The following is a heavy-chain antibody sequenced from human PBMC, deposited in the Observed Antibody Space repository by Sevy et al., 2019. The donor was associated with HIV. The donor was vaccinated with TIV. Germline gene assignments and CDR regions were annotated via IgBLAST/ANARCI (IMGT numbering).Heavy chain of an antibody. V-gene: IGHV3-30*02. Sequence: GGSLRLSCAASGFTFSSYGMHWVRQAPGKGLEWVAFIRYDGSNKYYADSVKGRFTISRDNSKNTLYLQMNSLRGEDTAVYYCAKDGSCSSTSCYTGGGEFDYWGQGTLVTVSS. CDR2: IRYDGSNK. D-gene: IGHD2-2*02. CDR3: AKDGSCSSTSCYTGGGEFDY. J-gene: IGHJ4*02. CDR1: GFTFSSYG.